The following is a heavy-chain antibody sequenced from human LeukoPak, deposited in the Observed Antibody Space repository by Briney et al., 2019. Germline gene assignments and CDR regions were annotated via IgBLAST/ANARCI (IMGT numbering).Heavy chain of an antibody. D-gene: IGHD3-22*01. J-gene: IGHJ4*02. CDR3: ARHYYDSSGYRLPTFDY. CDR1: GGSISSYY. CDR2: IYCSGST. V-gene: IGHV4-59*08. Sequence: PSETLSLTCTVSGGSISSYYWSWIRQPPGKGLEWIGYIYCSGSTNYNPSLKSRVTISVDTSKNQFSLKLSSVTAADTAVYYCARHYYDSSGYRLPTFDYWGQGTLVTVSS.